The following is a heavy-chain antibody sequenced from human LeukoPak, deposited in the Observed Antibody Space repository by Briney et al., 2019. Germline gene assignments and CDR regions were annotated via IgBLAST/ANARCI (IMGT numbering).Heavy chain of an antibody. CDR2: IYYSGNT. J-gene: IGHJ4*02. V-gene: IGHV4-39*07. Sequence: SETLSLTCTVSSGSISNSNYFWGWIRQPPGKGLEWIGSIYYSGNTYYNPSLKSRVTISVDTSTSTVYMELSSLRSEDTAVYYCASGVGWYYFDYWGQGTLVTVSS. CDR1: SGSISNSNYF. D-gene: IGHD6-19*01. CDR3: ASGVGWYYFDY.